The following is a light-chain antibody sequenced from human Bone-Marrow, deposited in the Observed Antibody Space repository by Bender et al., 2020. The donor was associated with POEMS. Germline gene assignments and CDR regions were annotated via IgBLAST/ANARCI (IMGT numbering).Light chain of an antibody. CDR3: ASYTSSSTLA. V-gene: IGLV2-8*01. J-gene: IGLJ2*01. CDR1: SSDVGGYNY. Sequence: SALTQPPSASGSLGQSVTISCTGTSSDVGGYNYVSWYQQHPGKAPKLMIYDVTERPSGVPDRFSGSKSGNTASLTVSGLQAEDEADYYCASYTSSSTLAFGGGTRLTVL. CDR2: DVT.